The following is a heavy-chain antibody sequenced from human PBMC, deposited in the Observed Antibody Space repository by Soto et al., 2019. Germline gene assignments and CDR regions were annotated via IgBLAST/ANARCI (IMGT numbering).Heavy chain of an antibody. J-gene: IGHJ4*02. CDR2: IYYSGST. V-gene: IGHV4-31*03. Sequence: PSETLSLTCTVSGCSIRSGGYYWSWIRQHPGKGLEWIGYIYYSGSTYYNPSLKSRVTISVDTSKNQFSLKLSSVTAADTAVYYCARTLPLIVVVPAAIRMFDYWGKGTLVTV. CDR1: GCSIRSGGYY. CDR3: ARTLPLIVVVPAAIRMFDY. D-gene: IGHD2-2*01.